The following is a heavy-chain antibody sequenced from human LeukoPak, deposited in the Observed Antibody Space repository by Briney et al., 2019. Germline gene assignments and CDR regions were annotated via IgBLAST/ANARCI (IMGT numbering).Heavy chain of an antibody. CDR3: ARVTGTTESYYYYGMDV. CDR1: GFTFSSYA. CDR2: ISYDGSNK. J-gene: IGHJ6*02. D-gene: IGHD1-20*01. Sequence: GGSLRLSCAASGFTFSSYAMHWVRQAPGKGLEWVAVISYDGSNKYYANSVKGRFTISRDNSKNTLYLQMNSLRAEDTAMYYCARVTGTTESYYYYGMDVWGQGTTVTVSS. V-gene: IGHV3-30-3*01.